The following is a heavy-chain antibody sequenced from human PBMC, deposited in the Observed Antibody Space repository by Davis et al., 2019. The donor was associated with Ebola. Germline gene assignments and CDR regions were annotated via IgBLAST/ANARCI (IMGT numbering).Heavy chain of an antibody. CDR1: GGSLGSYA. J-gene: IGHJ5*02. V-gene: IGHV1-69*13. CDR3: ARAPSSEGYCSGGTCYWFDP. CDR2: IVPMFGKT. D-gene: IGHD2-15*01. Sequence: SVKVSCKSSGGSLGSYAFSWVRQAPGQGLEWMGGIVPMFGKTRYAQKFQGRLTITADASPNTAYMELINLRFDDSAVYFCARAPSSEGYCSGGTCYWFDPWGQGTLVTVSS.